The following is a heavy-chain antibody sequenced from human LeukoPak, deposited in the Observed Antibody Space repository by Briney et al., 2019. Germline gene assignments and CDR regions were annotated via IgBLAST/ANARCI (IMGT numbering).Heavy chain of an antibody. D-gene: IGHD1-20*01. Sequence: GGSLRLSCAASGFTFSSYSMNWVRQAPGKGLEWFSSISSSSSYIYYADSVKGRFTISRDNAKNSLYLQMNSLRAEDTAVYYCAKGSYYCGNNCPQYYYYMDVWGKGTTVIVSS. J-gene: IGHJ6*03. CDR3: AKGSYYCGNNCPQYYYYMDV. CDR2: ISSSSSYI. V-gene: IGHV3-21*01. CDR1: GFTFSSYS.